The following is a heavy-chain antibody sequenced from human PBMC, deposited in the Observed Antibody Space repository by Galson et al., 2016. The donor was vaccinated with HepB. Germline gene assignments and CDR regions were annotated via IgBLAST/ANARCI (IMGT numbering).Heavy chain of an antibody. CDR1: GFSFSAPG. J-gene: IGHJ4*02. CDR3: GKHGGFDY. CDR2: ITSSGGTT. Sequence: SLRLSCAASGFSFSAPGMSWVRQTPGRGLEWVSGITSSGGTTHYADSVKGRFTISRDNSKNTFYLYMNSLRAGDTAVYYCGKHGGFDYWGQGALVTVSS. V-gene: IGHV3-23*01. D-gene: IGHD3-16*01.